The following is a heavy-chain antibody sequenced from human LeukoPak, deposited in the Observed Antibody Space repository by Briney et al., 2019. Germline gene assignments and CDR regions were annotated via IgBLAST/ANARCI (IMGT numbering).Heavy chain of an antibody. V-gene: IGHV4-4*09. Sequence: SETLSLICTTSGVSISRFYWSWVRQPPGKGLEWIGNIYNGVPTFFNPPLKSRVTISVDTPKRQFSLQLASVTAADTAAYYCVQTTGWPGFDYWGQGILVTVSS. J-gene: IGHJ4*02. D-gene: IGHD6-19*01. CDR3: VQTTGWPGFDY. CDR2: IYNGVPT. CDR1: GVSISRFY.